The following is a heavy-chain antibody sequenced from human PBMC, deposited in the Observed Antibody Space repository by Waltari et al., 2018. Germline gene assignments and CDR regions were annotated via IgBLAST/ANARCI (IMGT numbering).Heavy chain of an antibody. J-gene: IGHJ4*02. Sequence: EVQLVESGGGLVKPGGSLRRSCAASGLTSSSFGMSWVRQAPGKGLEWVSSTTNSNTYIYYADSVKGRFTVSIDNAKNSLYLQMNSLRADDTAVYFCARALTTPNDYWGQGTLVTVSS. V-gene: IGHV3-21*03. CDR3: ARALTTPNDY. D-gene: IGHD4-17*01. CDR1: GLTSSSFG. CDR2: TTNSNTYI.